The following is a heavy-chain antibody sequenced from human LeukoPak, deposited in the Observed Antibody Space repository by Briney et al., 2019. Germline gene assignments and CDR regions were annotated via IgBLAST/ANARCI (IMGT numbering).Heavy chain of an antibody. CDR3: ATNIDYGDYRAFDI. V-gene: IGHV1-24*01. CDR2: FDPEDGET. CDR1: GYTLTELP. J-gene: IGHJ3*02. Sequence: ASVKVSCKVSGYTLTELPMHWVRQAPGKGLEWMGGFDPEDGETIYAQKFQGRVTMTEDTSTDTAYMELSSLRSEDTAVYYCATNIDYGDYRAFDIWGQGTMVTVS. D-gene: IGHD4-17*01.